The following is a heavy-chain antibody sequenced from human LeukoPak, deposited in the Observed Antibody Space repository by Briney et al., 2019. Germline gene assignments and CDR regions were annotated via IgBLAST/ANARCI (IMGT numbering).Heavy chain of an antibody. CDR1: GVSISSGGYY. J-gene: IGHJ4*02. D-gene: IGHD4-17*01. V-gene: IGHV4-31*03. CDR3: ARAPTVTGYFDY. Sequence: SETLSLTCTVSGVSISSGGYYWSWIRQHPGKGLEWIGYIYYSGSTYYNPSLKSRVTISVDTSKNQFSLKLSSVTAADTAVYYCARAPTVTGYFDYWGQGTLVTVSS. CDR2: IYYSGST.